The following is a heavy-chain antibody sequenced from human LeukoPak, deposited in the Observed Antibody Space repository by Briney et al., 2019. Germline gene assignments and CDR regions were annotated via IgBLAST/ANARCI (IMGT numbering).Heavy chain of an antibody. CDR1: GFTFSDYY. D-gene: IGHD5-18*01. Sequence: LRLSCAASGFTFSDYYMSWIRQPPGKGLEWIGFLFYGGDTYYNPSLKSRVAISVDTFKNQFSLKLTSVTAADTAVYFCARHDGYNYARIDYWGQGTLVTVSS. V-gene: IGHV4-59*08. CDR2: LFYGGDT. CDR3: ARHDGYNYARIDY. J-gene: IGHJ4*02.